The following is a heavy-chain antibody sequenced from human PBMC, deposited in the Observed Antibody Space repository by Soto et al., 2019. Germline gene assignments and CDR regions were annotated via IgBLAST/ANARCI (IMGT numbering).Heavy chain of an antibody. J-gene: IGHJ5*02. Sequence: SETLSLTCTVSGGSISSGGYYWSWIRQHPGKGLEWIGYIYYSGSTYYNPSLKSRVTISVDTSKNQFSLKLSSVTAADTAVYYCARDRGDDYSNNNWFDPWGQGTLVTVSS. V-gene: IGHV4-31*03. CDR3: ARDRGDDYSNNNWFDP. CDR1: GGSISSGGYY. D-gene: IGHD4-4*01. CDR2: IYYSGST.